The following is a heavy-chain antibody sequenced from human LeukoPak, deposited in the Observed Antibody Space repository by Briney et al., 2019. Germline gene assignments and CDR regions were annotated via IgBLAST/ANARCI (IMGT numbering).Heavy chain of an antibody. CDR1: GFTFTTYT. CDR2: ISSSSSYI. V-gene: IGHV3-21*01. CDR3: ARIYSSSSSRGAFDI. J-gene: IGHJ3*02. Sequence: DPGGSLRLSCAASGFTFTTYTMNWVRQAPGKGLEWVSSISSSSSYIYYADSVKGRFTISRDNAKNSLYLQMNSLRAEDTAVYYCARIYSSSSSRGAFDIWGQGTMVTVSS. D-gene: IGHD6-6*01.